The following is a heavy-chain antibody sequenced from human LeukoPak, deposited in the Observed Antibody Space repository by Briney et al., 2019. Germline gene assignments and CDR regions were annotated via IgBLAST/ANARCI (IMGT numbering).Heavy chain of an antibody. CDR2: INPNGGGT. J-gene: IGHJ4*02. Sequence: ASVKVSCKASGYTFTGNYTHWVRQAPGQGLEWMGWINPNGGGTNFAQEFQVRVTMTRDTSISTAYMELSRLRSDDTAVYYCARATVTKGFDYWGQGTLVTVSS. CDR1: GYTFTGNY. CDR3: ARATVTKGFDY. D-gene: IGHD4-17*01. V-gene: IGHV1-2*02.